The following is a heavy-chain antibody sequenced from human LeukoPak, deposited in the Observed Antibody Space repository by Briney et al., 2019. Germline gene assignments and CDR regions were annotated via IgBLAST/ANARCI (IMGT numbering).Heavy chain of an antibody. CDR3: ARGNRDSSGFYYYYGMDV. D-gene: IGHD6-19*01. Sequence: GGSLRLSCGASGFTFDDYAMFWVRLGPGKGLEWVSGISWDSKNIGYAASVKGRFTISRDNAKNSLYLQMNSLRGDDTAFYYCARGNRDSSGFYYYYGMDVRGQGTTVTVSS. CDR2: ISWDSKNI. CDR1: GFTFDDYA. J-gene: IGHJ6*02. V-gene: IGHV3-9*01.